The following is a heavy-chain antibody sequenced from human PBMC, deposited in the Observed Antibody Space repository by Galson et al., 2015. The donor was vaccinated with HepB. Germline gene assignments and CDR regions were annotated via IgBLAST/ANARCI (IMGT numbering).Heavy chain of an antibody. V-gene: IGHV3-21*01. CDR2: ISSSSSYI. D-gene: IGHD5-24*01. CDR3: ARSGIEMATIRYFDY. Sequence: SLRLSCAASGFRFSSYWMSWVRQAPGKGLEWVSSISSSSSYIYYADSVKGRFTISRDNAKNSLYLQMNSLRAEDTAVYYCARSGIEMATIRYFDYWGQGTLVTVSS. J-gene: IGHJ4*02. CDR1: GFRFSSYW.